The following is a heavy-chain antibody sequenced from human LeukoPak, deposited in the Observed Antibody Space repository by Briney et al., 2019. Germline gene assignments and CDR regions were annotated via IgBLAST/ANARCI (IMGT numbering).Heavy chain of an antibody. D-gene: IGHD6-6*01. Sequence: SVKVSCKASGDTFCSYTISWVRQAPGQGLEWMGRIFPILGVANSAQKLQGTVTITADKSTSTAYMYLSSLRSAGTAVYYTASIPRIVSNSSFDYWGQGTLVTVSS. CDR1: GDTFCSYT. CDR2: IFPILGVA. V-gene: IGHV1-69*02. CDR3: ASIPRIVSNSSFDY. J-gene: IGHJ4*02.